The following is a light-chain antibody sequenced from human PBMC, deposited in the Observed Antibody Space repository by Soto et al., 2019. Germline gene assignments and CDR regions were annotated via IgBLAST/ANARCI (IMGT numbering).Light chain of an antibody. CDR2: GTS. J-gene: IGKJ1*01. Sequence: EIVLTQSPGTLSWSPGERATLSCRASQSIRRSYLAWYQQKPGQAPRLLISGTSSRATGIPDRFSGSGYGTDFTLTISRLEPEDFAVYYCHHYRNSSWTFGQGTKVEVK. V-gene: IGKV3-20*01. CDR1: QSIRRSY. CDR3: HHYRNSSWT.